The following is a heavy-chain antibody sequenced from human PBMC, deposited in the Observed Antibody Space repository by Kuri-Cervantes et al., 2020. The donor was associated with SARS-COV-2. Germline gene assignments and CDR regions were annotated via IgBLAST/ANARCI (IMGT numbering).Heavy chain of an antibody. D-gene: IGHD6-13*01. J-gene: IGHJ3*02. CDR1: GFTFSAYY. V-gene: IGHV3-11*04. CDR3: VRCPSSSWYSDAFDI. CDR2: ISSSSSTI. Sequence: GSLRLSCAASGFTFSAYYMSWIRQAPGKGLEWVSYISSSSSTIYYADSVKGRFTISRDNAKNSLYLQMNSLRAEDTAVYYCVRCPSSSWYSDAFDIWGQGTIVTVSS.